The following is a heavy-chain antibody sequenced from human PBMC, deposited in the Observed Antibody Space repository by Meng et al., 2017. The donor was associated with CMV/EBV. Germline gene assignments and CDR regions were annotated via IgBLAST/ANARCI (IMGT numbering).Heavy chain of an antibody. D-gene: IGHD6-6*01. J-gene: IGHJ1*01. V-gene: IGHV2-5*02. CDR2: IYWDDDK. CDR1: GFSLRNSGVG. Sequence: INLKESGHTRGKPTKTLTLACNFSGFSLRNSGVGVGWIRQPPGKALEWLALIYWDDDKRYSPSLKSRLTITKDTSKNQVVLTMTNLYPVDTATSYCAHRGSSASPSYWPQAPLLPLSS. CDR3: AHRGSSASPSY.